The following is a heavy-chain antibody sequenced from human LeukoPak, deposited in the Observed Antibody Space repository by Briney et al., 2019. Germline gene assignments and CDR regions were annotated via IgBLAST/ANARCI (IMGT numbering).Heavy chain of an antibody. Sequence: GGSLRLSCAASGFTFSTYSMNWVRQAPGKGLEWVSSISSSNTYIYYADSVKGRFTISRDNAKNSLYLQMNSLRAEDTAVYYCAKGGDIPPYYYYGMDVWGQGTTVTVSS. CDR2: ISSSNTYI. CDR1: GFTFSTYS. D-gene: IGHD2-21*02. V-gene: IGHV3-21*04. CDR3: AKGGDIPPYYYYGMDV. J-gene: IGHJ6*02.